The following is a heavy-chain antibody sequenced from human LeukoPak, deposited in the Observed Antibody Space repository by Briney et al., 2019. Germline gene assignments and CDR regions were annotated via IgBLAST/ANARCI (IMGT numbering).Heavy chain of an antibody. V-gene: IGHV3-7*05. J-gene: IGHJ4*02. CDR2: IQPDGGDT. CDR3: TRIIVEVPGISDYCDS. Sequence: SGGSLRLSCAASGFTFSSHWMYWVRQAPGKGLEWVANIQPDGGDTYYADSVKGRFTISRDNAKNSLYLQMNGLRVEDTAVYYCTRIIVEVPGISDYCDSWGQGTLVTVSS. D-gene: IGHD2-2*01. CDR1: GFTFSSHW.